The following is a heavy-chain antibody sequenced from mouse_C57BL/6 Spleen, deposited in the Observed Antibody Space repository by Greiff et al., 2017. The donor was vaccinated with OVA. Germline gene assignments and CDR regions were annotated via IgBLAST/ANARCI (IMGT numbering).Heavy chain of an antibody. CDR2: SRNKANDYTT. D-gene: IGHD1-1*01. Sequence: EVHLVESGGGLVQSGRSLRLSCATSGFTFSDFYMEWVRQAPGKGLEWIAASRNKANDYTTEYSASVKGRFIVSRDTSQSILYLQMNALRAEDTAIYYCARGSYFYDAMDYWGQGTSVTVSS. CDR3: ARGSYFYDAMDY. V-gene: IGHV7-1*01. CDR1: GFTFSDFY. J-gene: IGHJ4*01.